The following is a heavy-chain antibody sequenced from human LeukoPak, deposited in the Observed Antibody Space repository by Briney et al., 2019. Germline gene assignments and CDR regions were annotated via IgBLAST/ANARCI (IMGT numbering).Heavy chain of an antibody. CDR1: GFTFSTNY. V-gene: IGHV3-15*01. CDR3: TARGPGSDSSVAY. D-gene: IGHD2-21*01. J-gene: IGHJ4*02. Sequence: PGGSLRLSCAASGFTFSTNYMSWVRQAPGKGLEWVGRIKDMAHGATIDYAAAVKGRFTLSRDDSKNTLYLQMNSLKTEDTAVYYCTARGPGSDSSVAYWGQGTLVTVSS. CDR2: IKDMAHGATI.